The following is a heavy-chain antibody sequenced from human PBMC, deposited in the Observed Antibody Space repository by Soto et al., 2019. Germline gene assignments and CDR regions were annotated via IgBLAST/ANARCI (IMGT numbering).Heavy chain of an antibody. CDR1: GFTVSHNY. CDR3: ASGSPSGRHY. D-gene: IGHD5-12*01. Sequence: EVQLVESGGGLVQPGGSLRLSCAASGFTVSHNYMSWVRQPTGKGLEWVSVMYSGGGTYYADSVKGRFTISRHNSQNTQYLQMNSLRAEDTAVYYCASGSPSGRHYWGQGTLVTVSS. CDR2: MYSGGGT. V-gene: IGHV3-53*04. J-gene: IGHJ4*02.